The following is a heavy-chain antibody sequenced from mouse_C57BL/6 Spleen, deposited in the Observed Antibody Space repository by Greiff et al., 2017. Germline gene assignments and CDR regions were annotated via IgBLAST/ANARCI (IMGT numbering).Heavy chain of an antibody. D-gene: IGHD1-1*01. CDR3: ARWGTTVGRYFDY. V-gene: IGHV1-64*01. J-gene: IGHJ2*01. CDR2: IHPNSGST. Sequence: QVQLKQPGAELVKPGASVKLSCKASGYTFTSYWMHWVKQRPGQGLEWIGMIHPNSGSTNYNEKFKSKATLTVDKSSSTAYMQLSSLTSEDSAVYYCARWGTTVGRYFDYWGQGTTLTVSS. CDR1: GYTFTSYW.